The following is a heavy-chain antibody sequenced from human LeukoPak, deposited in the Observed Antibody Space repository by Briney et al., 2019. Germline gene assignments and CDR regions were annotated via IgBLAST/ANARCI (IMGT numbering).Heavy chain of an antibody. CDR3: AKGYSSMAVSAPVDY. D-gene: IGHD6-19*01. J-gene: IGHJ4*02. V-gene: IGHV3-33*06. CDR2: IWYDGSNK. Sequence: PGGSLRLSCAASGFTFSNYGMHWVRQAPGKGLEWVAVIWYDGSNKYYADFAKGRFTISRDNSKNTLYLQMNSLRAEDTAVYYCAKGYSSMAVSAPVDYWGQGALVTVSS. CDR1: GFTFSNYG.